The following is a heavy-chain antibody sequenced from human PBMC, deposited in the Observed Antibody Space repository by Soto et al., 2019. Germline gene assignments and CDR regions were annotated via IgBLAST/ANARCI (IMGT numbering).Heavy chain of an antibody. CDR2: MYYSGST. CDR1: GGSISSGGYY. J-gene: IGHJ6*02. V-gene: IGHV4-31*03. Sequence: PSETLSLTCTVSGGSISSGGYYWSWIRQHPGKGLEWIGYMYYSGSTYYNPSLRSRVTISVDTSKNQFSLKLSSVTAADTAVYYCARAPRRDGMDVWGQGTTVTVS. CDR3: ARAPRRDGMDV.